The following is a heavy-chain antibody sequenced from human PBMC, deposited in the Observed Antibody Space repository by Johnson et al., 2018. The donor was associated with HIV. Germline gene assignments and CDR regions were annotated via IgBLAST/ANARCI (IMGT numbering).Heavy chain of an antibody. CDR2: ISYDGSNK. CDR3: ARGEGITMIVVASGTDAFDI. D-gene: IGHD3-22*01. CDR1: GFTFSSYG. V-gene: IGHV3-30*19. Sequence: VHLVESGGGVVQPGRSLRLSCAASGFTFSSYGMHWVRQAPGKGLEWVAGISYDGSNKYYADSVKGRFTISRDNSKNTLYLQMNSLRAEDTAVYYCARGEGITMIVVASGTDAFDIWGQGTMVTVSS. J-gene: IGHJ3*02.